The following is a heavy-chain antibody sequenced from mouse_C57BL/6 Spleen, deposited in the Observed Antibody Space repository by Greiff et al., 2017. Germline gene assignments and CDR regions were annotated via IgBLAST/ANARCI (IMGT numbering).Heavy chain of an antibody. CDR1: GYAFSSSW. J-gene: IGHJ3*01. CDR2: IYPGDGDT. D-gene: IGHD4-1*01. V-gene: IGHV1-82*01. CDR3: ARGEVHWDWFAY. Sequence: VQLQQSGPELVKPGASVKISCKASGYAFSSSWMNWVKQRPGKGLEWIGRIYPGDGDTNYNGKFKGKATLTADKSSSTAYMQLSSLTSEDSAVYFCARGEVHWDWFAYWGQGTLVTVSA.